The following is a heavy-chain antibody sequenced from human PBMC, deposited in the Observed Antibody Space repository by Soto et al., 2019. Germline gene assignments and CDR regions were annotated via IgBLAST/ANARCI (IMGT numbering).Heavy chain of an antibody. D-gene: IGHD6-19*01. CDR3: AKAGGLGAVAADY. CDR2: IYHSGST. Sequence: QLQLQESGSGLVKPSQTLSLTCAVSGGSISSGGYSWSWIRQPPGKGLEWIGYIYHSGSTYYNPSLKSRLTISVDRSKNQFSLKLRSVTAADTAVYYCAKAGGLGAVAADYWGQGTLVTVSS. V-gene: IGHV4-30-2*01. CDR1: GGSISSGGYS. J-gene: IGHJ4*02.